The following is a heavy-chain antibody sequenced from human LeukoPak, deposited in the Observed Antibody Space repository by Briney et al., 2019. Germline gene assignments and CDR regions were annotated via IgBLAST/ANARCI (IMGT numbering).Heavy chain of an antibody. CDR2: IGTTSGAI. CDR1: GFTFNAFG. D-gene: IGHD2-2*01. J-gene: IGHJ3*01. V-gene: IGHV3-48*01. CDR3: ARKVLVPAATGADAFDV. Sequence: GGSLRLSCAASGFTFNAFGMNWVRQAPGKGLEWVSYIGTTSGAIYYADSVKGRFTISRDNSKNTPYLQINSLRAEDTAVFYCARKVLVPAATGADAFDVWGRGTVVIVSS.